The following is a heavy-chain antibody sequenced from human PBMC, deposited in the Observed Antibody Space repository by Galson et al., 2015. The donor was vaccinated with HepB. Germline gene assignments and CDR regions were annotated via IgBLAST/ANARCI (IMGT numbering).Heavy chain of an antibody. D-gene: IGHD6-13*01. J-gene: IGHJ4*02. CDR1: GFTFSSYS. CDR3: ARVSGYSSSWYPFDY. CDR2: ISSSSSYI. V-gene: IGHV3-21*01. Sequence: SLRLSCAASGFTFSSYSMNWVRQAPGKGLEWVSSISSSSSYIYYADPVKGRFTISRDNAKNSLYLQMNSLRAEDTAVYYCARVSGYSSSWYPFDYWGQGTLVTVSS.